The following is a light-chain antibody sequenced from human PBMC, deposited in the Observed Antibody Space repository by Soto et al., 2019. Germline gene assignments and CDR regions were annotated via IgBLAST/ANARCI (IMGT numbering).Light chain of an antibody. V-gene: IGKV3-20*01. CDR2: GAS. Sequence: EIVLTQSPGTLSLSPGERATLSCRASQSVSSSYLAWYQQKPGQAPRLLIYGASNRATGIPDRFSGSGSGTDFTLTISRLEPEDCAVYYCQQYGSSPQTCGQGTNLEIK. CDR1: QSVSSSY. CDR3: QQYGSSPQT. J-gene: IGKJ2*01.